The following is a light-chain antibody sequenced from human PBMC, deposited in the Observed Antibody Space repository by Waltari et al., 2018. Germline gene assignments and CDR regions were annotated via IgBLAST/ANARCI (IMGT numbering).Light chain of an antibody. V-gene: IGLV2-11*01. CDR2: DVR. J-gene: IGLJ2*01. CDR3: SSFPGGSLV. CDR1: NSAIDPFNY. Sequence: QSALTQPRSVSGSPGQSVPISCTKTNSAIDPFNYVSWYQQHPGKAPKLVIYDVRVRPSGVPDRFSGSRSGNTASLIISGLQPEDEADYYCSSFPGGSLVFGGGTELTVL.